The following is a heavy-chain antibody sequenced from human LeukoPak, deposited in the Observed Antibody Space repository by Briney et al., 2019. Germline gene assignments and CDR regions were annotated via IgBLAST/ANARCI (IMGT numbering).Heavy chain of an antibody. V-gene: IGHV1-2*06. Sequence: ASVKVSCKASGYTFTGYYMHWVRQAPGQGLEWMGRINPNSGGTNYAQKFQGRVTMTRDTSISTAYMELSRLRSDDTAVYYCARGDPPYDFWSGYYMSGNWFDPWGQGTLVTVSS. D-gene: IGHD3-3*01. CDR2: INPNSGGT. J-gene: IGHJ5*02. CDR1: GYTFTGYY. CDR3: ARGDPPYDFWSGYYMSGNWFDP.